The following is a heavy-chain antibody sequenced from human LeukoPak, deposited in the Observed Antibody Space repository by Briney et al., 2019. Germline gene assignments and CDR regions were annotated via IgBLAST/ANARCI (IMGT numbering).Heavy chain of an antibody. V-gene: IGHV3-30*04. J-gene: IGHJ4*02. CDR2: ISYDGSNK. CDR3: AGDGPVDIVATIFDY. D-gene: IGHD5-12*01. Sequence: GGSLRLSCAASGFTFSSYAMHWVRQAPGKGLEWVSVISYDGSNKYYADSVKGRFTISRDNSKSTLYLQMNSLRGEDTAVYYCAGDGPVDIVATIFDYWGQGTLVTVSS. CDR1: GFTFSSYA.